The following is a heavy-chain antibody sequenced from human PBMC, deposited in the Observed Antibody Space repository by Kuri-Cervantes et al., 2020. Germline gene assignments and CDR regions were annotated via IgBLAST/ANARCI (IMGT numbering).Heavy chain of an antibody. V-gene: IGHV3-9*01. D-gene: IGHD6-6*01. CDR2: ISWNSGSI. CDR1: GFTFDDYA. Sequence: GGSLRLSCAASGFTFDDYAMHWVPQAPGKGLEWVSGISWNSGSIGYADSVKGRFTISRDNAKNSLYLQMNSLGAEDTALYYCAAVGRSSRPGYWGQGTLVTISS. J-gene: IGHJ4*02. CDR3: AAVGRSSRPGY.